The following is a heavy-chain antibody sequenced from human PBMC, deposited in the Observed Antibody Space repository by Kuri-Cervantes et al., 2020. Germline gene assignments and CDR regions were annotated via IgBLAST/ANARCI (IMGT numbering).Heavy chain of an antibody. D-gene: IGHD2-21*01. Sequence: GESLKISCATSGFTFSSYWMSWVRQAPGRGLEWVANIKQDGSEKFYVDSVKGRFTISRDNAKNSLYLQMNSLRAEDTAVYYCARDSGLQLFVYWGQGTLVTVSS. V-gene: IGHV3-7*01. CDR3: ARDSGLQLFVY. J-gene: IGHJ4*02. CDR1: GFTFSSYW. CDR2: IKQDGSEK.